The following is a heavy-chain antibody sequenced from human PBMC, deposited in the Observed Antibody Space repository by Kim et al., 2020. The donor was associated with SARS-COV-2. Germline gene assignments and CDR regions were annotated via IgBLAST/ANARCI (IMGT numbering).Heavy chain of an antibody. CDR2: ISYDGSNK. V-gene: IGHV3-30*18. J-gene: IGHJ4*02. CDR3: AKGMNPPLDY. Sequence: GGYLRLSCAASGFTFSSYGMHWVRQAPGKGLEWVAVISYDGSNKYYADSVKGRFTISRDNSKNTLYLQMNSLRAEDTAVYYCAKGMNPPLDYWGQGTLVTVSS. CDR1: GFTFSSYG.